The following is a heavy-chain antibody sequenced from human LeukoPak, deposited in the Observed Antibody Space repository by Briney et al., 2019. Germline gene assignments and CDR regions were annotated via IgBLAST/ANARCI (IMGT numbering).Heavy chain of an antibody. J-gene: IGHJ6*03. CDR3: ASAAHYYYMDV. CDR2: INHSGST. D-gene: IGHD2-2*01. Sequence: NPSETLSLTCTVSGGSISSYYWSWIRQPAGKGLEWIGEINHSGSTNYNPSLKSRVTISVDTSKNQFSLKLSSVTAADTAVYYCASAAHYYYMDVWGKGTTVTASS. V-gene: IGHV4-34*01. CDR1: GGSISSYY.